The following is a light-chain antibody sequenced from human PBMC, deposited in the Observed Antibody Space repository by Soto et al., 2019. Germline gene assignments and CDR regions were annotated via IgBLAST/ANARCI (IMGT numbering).Light chain of an antibody. CDR3: YSSAGSSLYV. Sequence: QSALTQPASVSGSPGQSIAISCTGTSSDVGSYNLVSWYQQHPGKAPKLMIYEGTKRPSGVSNRFSGSKSGNTASLTISGLQAEDEADYYCYSSAGSSLYVFGSGTKVTVL. CDR2: EGT. V-gene: IGLV2-23*01. J-gene: IGLJ1*01. CDR1: SSDVGSYNL.